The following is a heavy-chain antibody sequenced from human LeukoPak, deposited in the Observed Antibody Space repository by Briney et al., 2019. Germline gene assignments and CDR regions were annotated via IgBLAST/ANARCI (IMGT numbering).Heavy chain of an antibody. Sequence: SETLSLTCAVYGGSFSGYYWSWIRQPPGKGLEWIGYIYTSGSTTYNPSLRSRVTISVDTSKNQFSLKLSSVTAADTAVYFCARGDFHSYGYTYYYYMDVWGKGTTVTVSS. CDR2: IYTSGST. J-gene: IGHJ6*03. V-gene: IGHV4-4*09. CDR1: GGSFSGYY. D-gene: IGHD5-18*01. CDR3: ARGDFHSYGYTYYYYMDV.